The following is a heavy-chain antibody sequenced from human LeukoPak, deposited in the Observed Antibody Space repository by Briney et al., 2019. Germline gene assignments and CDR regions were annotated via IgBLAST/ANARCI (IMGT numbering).Heavy chain of an antibody. CDR1: GYTFTSYG. CDR2: ISSYNGNT. CDR3: ARASESGWREFDY. Sequence: ASVKVSFKASGYTFTSYGISWVRQAPGQGLEWMGWISSYNGNTNYPQKFQGRVTMTTDTSTSTAHMELRSLRSDDTAVYYCARASESGWREFDYWGQGTLVTVSS. V-gene: IGHV1-18*01. D-gene: IGHD6-19*01. J-gene: IGHJ4*02.